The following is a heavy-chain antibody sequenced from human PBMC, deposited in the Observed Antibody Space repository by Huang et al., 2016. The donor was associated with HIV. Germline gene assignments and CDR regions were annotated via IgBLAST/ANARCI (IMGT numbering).Heavy chain of an antibody. CDR3: ARVRGARPTTPSFFDY. V-gene: IGHV4-30-4*08. CDR1: GGSISSGGYY. D-gene: IGHD2-15*01. J-gene: IGHJ4*02. Sequence: QVQLQESGPGMVKPSQTLSLTCTVSGGSISSGGYYWSWIHQPPGKGLEWIGYIYYSGSTYHTPSLKSRVIIAVDTSKNQFSLKLSSVTAADTAVYCCARVRGARPTTPSFFDYWGQGTLVTVSS. CDR2: IYYSGST.